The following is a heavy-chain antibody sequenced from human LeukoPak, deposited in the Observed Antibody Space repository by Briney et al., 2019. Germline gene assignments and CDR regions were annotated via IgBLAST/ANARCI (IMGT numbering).Heavy chain of an antibody. Sequence: SETLSLTCTVSGGSISSYYWSWIRQPPGKGLEWIGYIYYSGSTNYNPSLKSRVTISVDTSKNQFSLKVSSVTAADTAVYYCARHKVGASNFDYWGQGTLVTVSS. CDR1: GGSISSYY. D-gene: IGHD1-26*01. J-gene: IGHJ4*02. CDR2: IYYSGST. V-gene: IGHV4-59*08. CDR3: ARHKVGASNFDY.